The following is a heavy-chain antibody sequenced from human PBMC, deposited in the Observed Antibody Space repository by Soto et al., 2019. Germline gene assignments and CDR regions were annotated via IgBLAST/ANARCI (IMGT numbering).Heavy chain of an antibody. J-gene: IGHJ6*02. D-gene: IGHD6-6*01. Sequence: SETLSLTCSLSGGSLSSSRYFWGWVRQPPGKGLEWIGSIYYSGSTYYNPSLKSRVTISVDTSKNQFSLKLSSVTAADTAVYYCARDGRAGYSSSDDPFYYYYGMDVWGQGTTVNVSS. V-gene: IGHV4-39*07. CDR1: GGSLSSSRYF. CDR3: ARDGRAGYSSSDDPFYYYYGMDV. CDR2: IYYSGST.